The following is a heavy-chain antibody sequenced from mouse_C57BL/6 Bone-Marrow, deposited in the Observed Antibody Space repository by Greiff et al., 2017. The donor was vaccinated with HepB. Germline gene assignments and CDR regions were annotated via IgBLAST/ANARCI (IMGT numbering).Heavy chain of an antibody. CDR2: IDPSDSYT. CDR3: ARELVYAMDY. Sequence: VQLQQPGAELVKPGASVKLSCKASGYTFTSYWMHWVKQRPGQGLEWIGEIDPSDSYTNYNQKFKGKSTLTVDKSSSTAYMQLSSLTSEDSAVYYCARELVYAMDYWGQGTSVTVSS. D-gene: IGHD4-1*01. V-gene: IGHV1-69*01. CDR1: GYTFTSYW. J-gene: IGHJ4*01.